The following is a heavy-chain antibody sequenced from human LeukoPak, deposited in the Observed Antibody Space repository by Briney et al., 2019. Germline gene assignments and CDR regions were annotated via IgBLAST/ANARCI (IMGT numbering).Heavy chain of an antibody. V-gene: IGHV3-30*18. CDR1: GFTFSNYG. Sequence: PGRSLRLPCAASGFTFSNYGNHWGRPAPGKGLEWVAVILYDGSSKRHADSVKSRVTISRDNSKNTQDLQMNSLRAEDTTVYYCEKGIAVAGTSGNYYSMDVWGQGTTVIVSS. CDR3: EKGIAVAGTSGNYYSMDV. J-gene: IGHJ6*02. D-gene: IGHD6-13*01. CDR2: ILYDGSSK.